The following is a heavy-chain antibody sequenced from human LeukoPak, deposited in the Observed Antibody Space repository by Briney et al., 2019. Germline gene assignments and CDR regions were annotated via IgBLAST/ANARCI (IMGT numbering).Heavy chain of an antibody. Sequence: PSETLSLTCAVSGGSISSGGYYWSWIRQHPGKGLEWIGYIYYSGSTYYNPSLKSRVTISVDTSKNQFSLKLSSVTAADTAVYYRARVPITIFGVVNYYFDYWGQGTLVTVSS. V-gene: IGHV4-31*11. CDR2: IYYSGST. CDR1: GGSISSGGYY. D-gene: IGHD3-3*01. CDR3: ARVPITIFGVVNYYFDY. J-gene: IGHJ4*02.